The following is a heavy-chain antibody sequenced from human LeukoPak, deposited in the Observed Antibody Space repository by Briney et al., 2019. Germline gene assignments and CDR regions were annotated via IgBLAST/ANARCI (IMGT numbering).Heavy chain of an antibody. J-gene: IGHJ4*02. CDR3: ARECSSTSCYSGTNSDY. CDR2: IYYSGST. D-gene: IGHD2-2*02. Sequence: SETLSLTCTVSGGSISSGGYYWSWIRQHPGKGLEWIGYIYYSGSTYYNPSLKSRVTISVDTSKNQFSLKLSSVTAADTAVYYCARECSSTSCYSGTNSDYWGQGTLVTVFS. V-gene: IGHV4-31*03. CDR1: GGSISSGGYY.